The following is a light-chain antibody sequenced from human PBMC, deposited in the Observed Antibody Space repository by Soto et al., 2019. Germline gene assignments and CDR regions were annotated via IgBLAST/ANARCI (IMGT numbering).Light chain of an antibody. V-gene: IGLV2-23*02. Sequence: QSALTQPAFVSGSPGQSITISCTGTSSDVGSYNLVSWYQQHPGKAPKLMIYEVSKRPSGVSNRFSGSKSGNTASLTISGLQAEDEADYYCCSYAGSSTSYVVFGGGTKLTVL. CDR3: CSYAGSSTSYVV. J-gene: IGLJ2*01. CDR1: SSDVGSYNL. CDR2: EVS.